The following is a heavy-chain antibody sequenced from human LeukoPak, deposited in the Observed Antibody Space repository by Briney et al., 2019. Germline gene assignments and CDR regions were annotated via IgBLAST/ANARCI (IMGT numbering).Heavy chain of an antibody. D-gene: IGHD6-25*01. V-gene: IGHV1-69*01. CDR2: IIPIFGTA. CDR3: AGGGDFHSSAFDY. Sequence: SVKVSCKASGGTFSSYAISWVRQAPGQGLEWMGGIIPIFGTANYAQKFQGRVTITADESTSTAYMELSSLRSEDTAVHYCAGGGDFHSSAFDYWGQGTLVTVSS. J-gene: IGHJ4*02. CDR1: GGTFSSYA.